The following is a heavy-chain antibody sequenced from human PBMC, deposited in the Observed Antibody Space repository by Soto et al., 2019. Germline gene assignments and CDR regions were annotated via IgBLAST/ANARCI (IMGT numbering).Heavy chain of an antibody. CDR1: GGSISSYY. J-gene: IGHJ4*02. D-gene: IGHD6-6*01. CDR2: IYYSGST. V-gene: IGHV4-59*01. Sequence: SLTCTFSGGSISSYYWSWIRQPPGKGLGWIGYIYYSGSTNYNPSLKSRVTISVDTSKNQFSLKLSSVTAADTAVYYCARVSRGSSPRKYYFDYWGQGTLVTVSS. CDR3: ARVSRGSSPRKYYFDY.